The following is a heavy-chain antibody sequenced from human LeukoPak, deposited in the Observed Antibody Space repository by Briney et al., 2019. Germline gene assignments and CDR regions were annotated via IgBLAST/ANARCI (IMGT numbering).Heavy chain of an antibody. CDR2: INSGGTS. V-gene: IGHV4-4*09. Sequence: TPSETLSLTCTVSGGSISSDYRNWIRQPPGKGLEWVGYINSGGTSNYNPSLGSRVTMSVNTSKNQFNLRLRSVTATDTAVYYCARLPSDYMDVWGKGTTVTVSS. CDR3: ARLPSDYMDV. J-gene: IGHJ6*03. CDR1: GGSISSDY.